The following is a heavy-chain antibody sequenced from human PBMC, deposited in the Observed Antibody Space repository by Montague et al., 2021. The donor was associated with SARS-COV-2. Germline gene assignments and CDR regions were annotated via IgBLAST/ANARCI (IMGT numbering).Heavy chain of an antibody. D-gene: IGHD3-9*01. Sequence: SETLSLTCAVYGGSFSGYYWSWIRQPPGKGLQWIGEINHSGSTNYNPSLKSRVTISVDTSKNQFSLKLSSVTAADTAVYYRARGQNFDWLLYLYYGMDVWGQGTLVTVSS. V-gene: IGHV4-34*01. CDR2: INHSGST. CDR3: ARGQNFDWLLYLYYGMDV. J-gene: IGHJ6*02. CDR1: GGSFSGYY.